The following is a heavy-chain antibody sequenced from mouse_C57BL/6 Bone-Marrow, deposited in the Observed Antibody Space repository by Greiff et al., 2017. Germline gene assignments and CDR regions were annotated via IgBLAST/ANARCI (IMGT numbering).Heavy chain of an antibody. D-gene: IGHD1-1*02. Sequence: QVQLQQPGAELVKPGASVKLSCKASGYTFTSYWMHWVKQRPGRGLEWIGRIGPNSGGTKYNEKFKSKATLTVDKPSSTAYMQLSSLSSEDSAVYYCARDGWLGLYVDVWGTGTTVTVSA. V-gene: IGHV1-72*01. J-gene: IGHJ1*03. CDR3: ARDGWLGLYVDV. CDR2: IGPNSGGT. CDR1: GYTFTSYW.